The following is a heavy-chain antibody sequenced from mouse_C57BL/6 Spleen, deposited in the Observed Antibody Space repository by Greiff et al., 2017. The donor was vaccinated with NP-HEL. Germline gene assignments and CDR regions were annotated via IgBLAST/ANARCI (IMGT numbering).Heavy chain of an antibody. J-gene: IGHJ4*01. V-gene: IGHV5-9*01. D-gene: IGHD1-1*01. CDR1: GFTFSSYT. CDR3: AKSSYYYGSSYGAMDY. Sequence: EVKLVESGGGLVKPGGSLKLSCAASGFTFSSYTMSWVRQTPEKRLEWVATISGGGGNTYYPDSVKGRFTLSRDNAQNTLYLQMSSRWSEDTALYYRAKSSYYYGSSYGAMDYWGQGTSVTVSS. CDR2: ISGGGGNT.